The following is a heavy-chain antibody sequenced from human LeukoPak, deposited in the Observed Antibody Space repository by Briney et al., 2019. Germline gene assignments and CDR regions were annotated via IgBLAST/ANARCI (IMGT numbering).Heavy chain of an antibody. CDR1: GFTFSSYG. J-gene: IGHJ4*02. D-gene: IGHD2-2*02. CDR2: IRYDGSNK. CDR3: AKSRLLYYYFDY. Sequence: GGSLRLSCAASGFTFSSYGMHWVRQAPGEGLEWVAFIRYDGSNKYYADSVKGRFTISRDNSKNTLYLQMNSLRAEDTAVYYCAKSRLLYYYFDYWGQGTLVTVSS. V-gene: IGHV3-30*02.